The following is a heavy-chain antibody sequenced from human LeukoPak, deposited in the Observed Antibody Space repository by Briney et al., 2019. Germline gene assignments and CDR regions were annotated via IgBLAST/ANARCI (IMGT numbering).Heavy chain of an antibody. D-gene: IGHD5-24*01. J-gene: IGHJ4*02. CDR2: ISAYNGNT. CDR1: GYTFTSYG. Sequence: ASVKVSCKASGYTFTSYGISWVRQAPGQGLEWMGWISAYNGNTNYAQKLQGRVTITRDTSASTAYMELSSLRSEDTAVYYCARAGALDGYNSFDCWGQGTLVTVSS. CDR3: ARAGALDGYNSFDC. V-gene: IGHV1-18*01.